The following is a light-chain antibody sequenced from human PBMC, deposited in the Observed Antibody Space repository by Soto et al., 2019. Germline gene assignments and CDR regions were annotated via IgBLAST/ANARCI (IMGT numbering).Light chain of an antibody. V-gene: IGKV3-20*01. J-gene: IGKJ1*01. Sequence: EIVLTQSPGTLSLSAGERATLSCRTSQSVSSSYLAWYQQKPGQAPRLLIYGASSRATGIPDRFSGSGSGTDFTLTISRLEPEDFAVYYCQQYGGSPRTFGQGTKVAIK. CDR3: QQYGGSPRT. CDR2: GAS. CDR1: QSVSSSY.